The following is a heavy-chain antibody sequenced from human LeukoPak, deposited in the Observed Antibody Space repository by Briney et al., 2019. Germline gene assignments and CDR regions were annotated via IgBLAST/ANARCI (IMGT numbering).Heavy chain of an antibody. V-gene: IGHV3-48*01. CDR3: AREVWCSGGSCYYFDY. D-gene: IGHD2-15*01. CDR2: ISSSSSTI. Sequence: GGSLRLSCAASVFTFSSYSMNWVHQAPGKGLEWVSYISSSSSTIYYADSVKGRFTISRDNAKNSLYLQMNSLRAEDTAVYYCAREVWCSGGSCYYFDYWGQGTLVTVSS. J-gene: IGHJ4*02. CDR1: VFTFSSYS.